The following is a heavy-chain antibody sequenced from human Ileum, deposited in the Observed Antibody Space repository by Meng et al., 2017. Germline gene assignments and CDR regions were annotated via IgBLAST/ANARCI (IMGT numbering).Heavy chain of an antibody. CDR3: VHRLVAAQHWFDP. J-gene: IGHJ5*02. Sequence: QITLKESGPTLVEPTETLTLTCTFSGFSLNTVGVGVGWIRQPPGKALEWLALIYWDDEYRYSPSLRSRLTNTKDTSRNQVVLRMTNVAPVDAGTYYCVHRLVAAQHWFDPWGQGTLVTVSS. V-gene: IGHV2-5*02. D-gene: IGHD6-6*01. CDR1: GFSLNTVGVG. CDR2: IYWDDEY.